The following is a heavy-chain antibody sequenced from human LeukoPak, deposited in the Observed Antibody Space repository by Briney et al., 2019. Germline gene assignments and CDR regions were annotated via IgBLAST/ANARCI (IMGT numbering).Heavy chain of an antibody. J-gene: IGHJ6*02. V-gene: IGHV1-69*04. Sequence: SVKVSCKASGGTFSSYAMSWVRQAPGQGLEWMGRIIPILGIANYAQKFQGRVTITADKSTSTAYMELSSLRSEDTAVYYCARDRTTTRNYYYYYGMDVWGQGTTVTVSS. CDR1: GGTFSSYA. CDR3: ARDRTTTRNYYYYYGMDV. D-gene: IGHD1-1*01. CDR2: IIPILGIA.